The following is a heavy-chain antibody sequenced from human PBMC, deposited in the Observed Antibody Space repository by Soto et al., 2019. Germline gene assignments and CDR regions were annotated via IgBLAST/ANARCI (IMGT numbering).Heavy chain of an antibody. Sequence: QVQLVESGGGVVQPGRSLRLSCAASGFTFSSYAMHWVRQAPGKGLEWVAVISYDGSNKYYADSVKGRFTISRDNSKNTLYLQMNSLRAEDTAVYYCARVIGRTMLAGKDDYWGQGTLVTVSS. CDR2: ISYDGSNK. D-gene: IGHD3-22*01. J-gene: IGHJ4*02. CDR1: GFTFSSYA. CDR3: ARVIGRTMLAGKDDY. V-gene: IGHV3-30-3*01.